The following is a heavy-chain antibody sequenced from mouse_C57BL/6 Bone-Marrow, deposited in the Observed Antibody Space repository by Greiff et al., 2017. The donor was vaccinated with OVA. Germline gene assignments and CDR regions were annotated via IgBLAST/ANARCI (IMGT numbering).Heavy chain of an antibody. J-gene: IGHJ2*01. V-gene: IGHV1-18*01. Sequence: EVKLEESGPELVKPGASVKIPCKASGYTFTDYNMDWVKQSHGKSLEWIGDINPNNGGTIYNQKFKGKATLTVDKSSSTAYMELRSLTSEDTAVYYCARLGLYFDYWGQGTTLTVSS. CDR1: GYTFTDYN. D-gene: IGHD4-1*01. CDR2: INPNNGGT. CDR3: ARLGLYFDY.